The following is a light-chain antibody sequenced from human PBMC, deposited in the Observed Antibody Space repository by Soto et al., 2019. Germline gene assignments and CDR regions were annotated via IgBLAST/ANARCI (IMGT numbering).Light chain of an antibody. V-gene: IGLV1-44*01. CDR1: LSNIGSSS. CDR2: NDN. Sequence: QSVLTQPPSVSGTPGQRVTISCSGSLSNIGSSSVNWYQQFPGPAPKLLMYNDNQWPSGVPDRFSGSRSGTSASLAISGLQSDDDADYFCAAWDVSLNGHYAFGTGTKATVL. J-gene: IGLJ1*01. CDR3: AAWDVSLNGHYA.